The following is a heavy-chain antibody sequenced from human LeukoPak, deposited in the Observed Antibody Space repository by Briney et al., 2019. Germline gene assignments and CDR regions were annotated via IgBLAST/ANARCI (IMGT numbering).Heavy chain of an antibody. CDR1: GFTFSSYG. CDR2: IRYDGSNK. D-gene: IGHD5-18*01. J-gene: IGHJ4*02. V-gene: IGHV3-30*02. Sequence: GGFLRLSCAASGFTFSSYGMHWVRQAPGKGLEWVAFIRYDGSNKYYADSVKGRFTISRDNSKNTLYLQMNSLRAEDTAVYYCAKGSGYSYGSYDYWGQGTLVTVSS. CDR3: AKGSGYSYGSYDY.